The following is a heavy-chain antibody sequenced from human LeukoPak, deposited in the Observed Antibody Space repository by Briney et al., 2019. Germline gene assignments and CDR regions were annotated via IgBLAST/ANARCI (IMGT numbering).Heavy chain of an antibody. CDR2: IYTSGST. D-gene: IGHD3-10*01. J-gene: IGHJ4*02. CDR1: GGSISSYY. CDR3: ARDLYYYGSGSYGYYFDY. V-gene: IGHV4-4*07. Sequence: SETLSLTCTVSGGSISSYYWSWIRQPAGKGLEWIGRIYTSGSTNYNPSLKSRVTMSVDTSKNQFSLKLSSVTAADTAVYYCARDLYYYGSGSYGYYFDYWGQGTLVTVSS.